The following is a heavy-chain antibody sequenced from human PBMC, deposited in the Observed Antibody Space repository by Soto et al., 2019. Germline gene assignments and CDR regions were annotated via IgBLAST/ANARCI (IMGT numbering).Heavy chain of an antibody. Sequence: SETLSLTCTVSGGSISSGGYYWSWIRQHPGKGLEWIGYIYYSGSTYYNPSLKSRVTISVDTSKNQFSLKLSSVTAADTAVYYCARSTPRIAAAGYNWFDPWGQGTLVTVS. CDR1: GGSISSGGYY. D-gene: IGHD6-13*01. V-gene: IGHV4-31*03. CDR3: ARSTPRIAAAGYNWFDP. CDR2: IYYSGST. J-gene: IGHJ5*02.